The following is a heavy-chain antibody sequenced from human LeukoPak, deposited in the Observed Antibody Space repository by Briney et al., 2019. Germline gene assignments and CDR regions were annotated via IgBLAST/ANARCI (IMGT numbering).Heavy chain of an antibody. CDR3: AREEGGYSGCGPPDY. J-gene: IGHJ4*02. D-gene: IGHD5-12*01. CDR1: GFTFSSYS. Sequence: GGSLRLSCAASGFTFSSYSMNWVRQAPGKGLEWVSSISSSSSYIYYADSVKGRFTISRDNAKNSLYLQMNSLRAEDTAVYYCAREEGGYSGCGPPDYWGQGTLVTVSS. CDR2: ISSSSSYI. V-gene: IGHV3-21*01.